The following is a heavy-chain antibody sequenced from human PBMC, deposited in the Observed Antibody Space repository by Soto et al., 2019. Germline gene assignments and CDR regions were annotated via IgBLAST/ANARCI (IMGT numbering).Heavy chain of an antibody. J-gene: IGHJ4*02. CDR1: GGSISSGDYY. D-gene: IGHD2-8*01. CDR3: ARNGALDY. V-gene: IGHV4-30-4*01. CDR2: ILYSGTT. Sequence: QVQLQESGPGLVKPSQTLSLTCTVSGGSISSGDYYWSWIRQPPGKGLEWIGYILYSGTTNYNPSLESRLTISVDTSKNHFSLKLASVTAAVTAVYYCARNGALDYWGRGTLVTVSS.